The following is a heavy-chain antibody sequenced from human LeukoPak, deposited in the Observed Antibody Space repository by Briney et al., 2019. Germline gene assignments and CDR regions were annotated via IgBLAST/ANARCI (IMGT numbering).Heavy chain of an antibody. CDR1: GYTFTTYA. J-gene: IGHJ5*02. V-gene: IGHV1-3*01. D-gene: IGHD3-22*01. Sequence: ASVKVSCKASGYTFTTYAMHWVRQAPGQRLEWMGWINAGNGNTKSSQKLQGRVTMTTDTSTSTAYMELRSLRSDDTAVYYCARVDLAWSDSSGYYRDWFDPWGQGTQVTVSS. CDR3: ARVDLAWSDSSGYYRDWFDP. CDR2: INAGNGNT.